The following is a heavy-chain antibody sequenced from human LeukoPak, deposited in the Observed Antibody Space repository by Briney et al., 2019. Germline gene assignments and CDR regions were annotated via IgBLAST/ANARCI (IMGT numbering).Heavy chain of an antibody. Sequence: GGSLRLSRAASGFTLNTYSIQWVRQAPGQGLQRVAVILYDGSNKYYVDSVKGRFTISRENSKNTLYLQMNSLRAEDTAIYYCAKDLSGSVAGTGYFQLWGQGTLVTVSS. CDR3: AKDLSGSVAGTGYFQL. D-gene: IGHD6-19*01. CDR1: GFTLNTYS. J-gene: IGHJ1*01. CDR2: ILYDGSNK. V-gene: IGHV3-30*18.